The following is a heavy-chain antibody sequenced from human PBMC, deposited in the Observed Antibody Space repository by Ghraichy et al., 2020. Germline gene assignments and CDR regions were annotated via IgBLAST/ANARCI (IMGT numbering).Heavy chain of an antibody. CDR1: GDSVSSNSAA. D-gene: IGHD6-19*01. V-gene: IGHV6-1*01. CDR3: ARDRESSGWYLYWYFDL. Sequence: SETLSLTCAISGDSVSSNSAAWNWIRQSPSRGLEWLGRTYYRSKWYNDYAVSVKSRITINPDTSKNQFSLQLNSVTPEDTAVYYCARDRESSGWYLYWYFDLWGRGTLVTVSS. CDR2: TYYRSKWYN. J-gene: IGHJ2*01.